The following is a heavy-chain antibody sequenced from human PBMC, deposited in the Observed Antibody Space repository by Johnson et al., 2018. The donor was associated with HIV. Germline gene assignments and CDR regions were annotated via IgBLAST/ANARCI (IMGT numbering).Heavy chain of an antibody. J-gene: IGHJ3*02. CDR1: GFKLYEYD. V-gene: IGHV3-20*04. D-gene: IGHD6-6*01. CDR3: AKIKGSSDAFDI. Sequence: MLLVESGGDVVRPGGSLRISCVASGFKLYEYDVSWVRQVPGKGLEWVSGITWSGGGTTYADSVKGRFTVSSDNAKNSLYLQMNSLRAEDTAVYYCAKIKGSSDAFDIWGQGTMVTVSS. CDR2: ITWSGGGT.